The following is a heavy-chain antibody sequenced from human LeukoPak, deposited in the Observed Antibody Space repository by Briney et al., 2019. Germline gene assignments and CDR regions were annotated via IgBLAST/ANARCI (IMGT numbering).Heavy chain of an antibody. CDR1: GFSFSNFW. J-gene: IGHJ4*02. CDR3: ARGDSFSGDH. CDR2: IHPEGNEK. Sequence: GGSLRLSCAVSGFSFSNFWMSWVRQAPGRGLEWVANIHPEGNEKYHVESVKGRFAISRDNARNSLFLQMNGLRVEDTAIYYCARGDSFSGDHWGQGTLVTVSS. D-gene: IGHD2-15*01. V-gene: IGHV3-7*04.